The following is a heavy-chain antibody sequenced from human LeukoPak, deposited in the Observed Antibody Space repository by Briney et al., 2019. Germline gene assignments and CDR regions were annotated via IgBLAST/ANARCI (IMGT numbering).Heavy chain of an antibody. J-gene: IGHJ6*02. V-gene: IGHV3-43*02. CDR2: IKADGSGT. Sequence: GGALRLSCAASGFTIGPYAMYWVRQAPGRGLEWVSVIKADGSGTFYADSVRGRFTTSRDNSKNSLYLQMNSLTSEDTALYYCATWVFYHNLDVWGQGTTVIVSS. CDR1: GFTIGPYA. CDR3: ATWVFYHNLDV. D-gene: IGHD2/OR15-2a*01.